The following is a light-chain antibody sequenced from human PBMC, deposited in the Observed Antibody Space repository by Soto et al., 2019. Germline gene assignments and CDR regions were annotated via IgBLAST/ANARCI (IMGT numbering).Light chain of an antibody. CDR3: QQGSSLPFT. CDR2: IAS. J-gene: IGKJ3*01. V-gene: IGKV1-39*01. CDR1: QIIGSY. Sequence: DIQMTQSPSSLSASVGDRVTITCRASQIIGSYLNWYQQKPGKAPELLIYIASSLKSGVPSRFSGSVSGTDFTLTISSLQPEDFATYYCQQGSSLPFTFGPGTKVDIK.